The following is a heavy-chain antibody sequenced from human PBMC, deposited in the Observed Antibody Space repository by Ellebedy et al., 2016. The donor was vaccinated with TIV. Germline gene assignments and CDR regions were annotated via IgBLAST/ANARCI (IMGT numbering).Heavy chain of an antibody. CDR2: IIGSGRSP. CDR1: EFTFSTYA. J-gene: IGHJ4*02. Sequence: PGGSLRLSCAASEFTFSTYAMTWVRQAPGKGLEWVSSIIGSGRSPYYTDSVKGRFTISRDNSKNTLYLQMKSLRAEDTAIYYCAKDEVVNGVGYYFDSWGQGTLVTVSS. V-gene: IGHV3-23*01. CDR3: AKDEVVNGVGYYFDS. D-gene: IGHD3-22*01.